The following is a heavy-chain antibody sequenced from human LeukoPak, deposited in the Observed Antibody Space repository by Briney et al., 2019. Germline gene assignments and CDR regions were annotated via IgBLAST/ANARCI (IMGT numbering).Heavy chain of an antibody. CDR1: GVSMNSHY. CDR2: ISGSGST. CDR3: VVSPNQDFYDY. J-gene: IGHJ4*02. V-gene: IGHV4-4*09. Sequence: KSSETLFLTCSVSGVSMNSHYLNWIRQPPGKGLEWIGFISGSGSTNYNPSLMSRVTMPLETSKRQFSLKLRSVTAADTAVYYCVVSPNQDFYDYWGQGTLVTVSS.